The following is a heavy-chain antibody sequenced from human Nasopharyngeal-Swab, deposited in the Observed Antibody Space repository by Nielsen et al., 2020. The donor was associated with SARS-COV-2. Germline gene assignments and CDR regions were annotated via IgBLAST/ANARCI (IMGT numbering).Heavy chain of an antibody. Sequence: GSLRLSCTVSGGSISSYYWSWILQPPGKGLEWIGYIYYSGSTNYNPSLKSRVTISVDTSKNQFSLKLSSVTAADTAVYYCARDGSLSLLDAFDIWGQGTMVTVSS. V-gene: IGHV4-59*01. J-gene: IGHJ3*02. CDR2: IYYSGST. CDR1: GGSISSYY. D-gene: IGHD2-21*01. CDR3: ARDGSLSLLDAFDI.